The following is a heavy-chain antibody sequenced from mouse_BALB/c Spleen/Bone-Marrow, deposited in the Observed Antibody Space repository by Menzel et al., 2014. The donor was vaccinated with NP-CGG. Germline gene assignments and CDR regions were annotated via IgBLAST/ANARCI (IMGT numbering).Heavy chain of an antibody. CDR2: IDPANGNT. Sequence: VQLQQSGAELVKPGASVELSCTASGFNIKDTYMRWVKQRPEQGLEWIGRIDPANGNTKYDPKFQGKATITADTSSNTAYQQLSSLTSEDTAVYYCASYYYGSSGFAYWGQGTLVTVSA. V-gene: IGHV14-3*02. J-gene: IGHJ3*01. D-gene: IGHD1-1*01. CDR3: ASYYYGSSGFAY. CDR1: GFNIKDTY.